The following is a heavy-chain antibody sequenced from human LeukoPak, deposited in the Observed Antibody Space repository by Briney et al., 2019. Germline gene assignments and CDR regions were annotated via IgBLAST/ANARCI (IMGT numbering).Heavy chain of an antibody. J-gene: IGHJ5*02. CDR2: INHSGST. V-gene: IGHV4-38-2*02. D-gene: IGHD3-22*01. CDR1: GYSISSGYY. CDR3: ARDLESYYDSSGYYGQSSWFDP. Sequence: PSETLSLTCAVSGYSISSGYYWGWLRPPPGKGLEWFGSINHSGSTYYNPSLKSRVTISVDTSKNQFSLKLSSVTAADTAVHYCARDLESYYDSSGYYGQSSWFDPWGQGTLVTVSS.